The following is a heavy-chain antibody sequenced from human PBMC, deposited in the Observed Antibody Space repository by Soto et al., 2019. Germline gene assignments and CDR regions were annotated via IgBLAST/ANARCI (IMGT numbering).Heavy chain of an antibody. D-gene: IGHD5-12*01. V-gene: IGHV1-2*02. CDR2: INLNSGDT. J-gene: IGHJ5*02. CDR3: ARNLGGYDLYGPDT. CDR1: GDTFSDSS. Sequence: DSVKVSCKTSGDTFSDSSMHWVRQAPGEGLEWMGWINLNSGDTNYAQKFQGRVTLTRDTSIITAYMELSRLKSDDTAVYYCARNLGGYDLYGPDTWGQGTLVTVSS.